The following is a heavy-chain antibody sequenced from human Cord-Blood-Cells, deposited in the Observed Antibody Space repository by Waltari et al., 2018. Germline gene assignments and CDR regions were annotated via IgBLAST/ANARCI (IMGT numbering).Heavy chain of an antibody. CDR1: GGTFSSYA. D-gene: IGHD3-22*01. V-gene: IGHV1-69*01. CDR3: AKGVPRDGYYDAFDI. Sequence: QVQLVQSGAEVKKPGSSVKVSCKASGGTFSSYAISWVRQAPGQGLEWMGIIPICGTENDPQKVQDSVTMTADESTSTAYMELSSLRSEDTAVYYCAKGVPRDGYYDAFDIWGQGTMVTVSS. CDR2: IIPICGTE. J-gene: IGHJ3*02.